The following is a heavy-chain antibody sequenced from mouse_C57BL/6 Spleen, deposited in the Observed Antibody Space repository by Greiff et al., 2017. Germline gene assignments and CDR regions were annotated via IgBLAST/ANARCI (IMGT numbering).Heavy chain of an antibody. CDR3: ARSNFNWDPDY. CDR2: INPSNGGT. D-gene: IGHD4-1*01. V-gene: IGHV1-53*01. J-gene: IGHJ2*01. CDR1: GYTFTSYW. Sequence: QVQLQQPGTELVKPGASVKLSCKASGYTFTSYWMHWVKQRPGQGLEWIGNINPSNGGTNYNEKFKSKATLTVDKSSSTAYMHLSSLTFEDSAVYYCARSNFNWDPDYWGQGTTLTVSS.